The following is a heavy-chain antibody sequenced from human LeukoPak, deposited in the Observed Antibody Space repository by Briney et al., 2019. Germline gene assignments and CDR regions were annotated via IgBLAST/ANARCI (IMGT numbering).Heavy chain of an antibody. D-gene: IGHD3-10*01. CDR3: ASLYGSGSYSKLDY. CDR2: IYYSGST. Sequence: PSQTLSLTCTVSGGSISSGDYYWSWIRQPPGKGLEWIGYIYYSGSTYYNPSLKSRVAISVDTSKNQFPLKLSSVSAADTAVYYCASLYGSGSYSKLDYWGQGTLVTVSS. CDR1: GGSISSGDYY. V-gene: IGHV4-30-4*08. J-gene: IGHJ4*02.